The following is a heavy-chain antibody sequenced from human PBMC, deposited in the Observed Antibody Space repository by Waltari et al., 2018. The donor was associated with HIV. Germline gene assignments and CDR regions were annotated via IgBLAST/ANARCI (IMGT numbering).Heavy chain of an antibody. V-gene: IGHV4-38-2*01. Sequence: QVQLQASGPGLVQPSETLSLTCVVSGYSINTAHYWGWIRQPPGKGLEWIGSASHSGGTFHNASLKSRVTISVDRSKNQFSLKVSFVTAADTAVYYCARAGVVPALFDLWGRGTLVTVSS. CDR2: ASHSGGT. CDR3: ARAGVVPALFDL. J-gene: IGHJ2*01. CDR1: GYSINTAHY. D-gene: IGHD3-3*01.